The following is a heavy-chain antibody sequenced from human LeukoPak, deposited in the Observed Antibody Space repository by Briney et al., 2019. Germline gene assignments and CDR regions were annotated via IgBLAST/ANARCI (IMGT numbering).Heavy chain of an antibody. D-gene: IGHD1-26*01. CDR3: ARAGELGQLGRSGSYLY. J-gene: IGHJ4*02. V-gene: IGHV1-69*05. CDR1: GGTFSSYA. Sequence: SVKVSCKASGGTFSSYAISWVRQAPGRGLEWMGGIIPIFGTANYAQKFQGRVTITTDESTSTAYMELSSLRSEDTAVYYCARAGELGQLGRSGSYLYWGQGTLVTVSS. CDR2: IIPIFGTA.